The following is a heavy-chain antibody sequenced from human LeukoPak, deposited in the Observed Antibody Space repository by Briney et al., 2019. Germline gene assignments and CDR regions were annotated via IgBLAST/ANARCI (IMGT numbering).Heavy chain of an antibody. J-gene: IGHJ4*02. CDR1: GFTFSSYA. D-gene: IGHD5-12*01. V-gene: IGHV3-23*01. CDR2: ISGSGGST. Sequence: GGSLRLSCAASGFTFSSYAMSWVRQAPGKGLEWVSAISGSGGSTYYADSVKGRFTISRDNSKNTLYLQMNSLRDEDTAVYYCASRLVATGGYWGQGTLVTVSS. CDR3: ASRLVATGGY.